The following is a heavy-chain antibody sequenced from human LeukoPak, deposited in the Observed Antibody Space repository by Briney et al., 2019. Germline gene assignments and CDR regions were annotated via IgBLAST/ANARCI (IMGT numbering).Heavy chain of an antibody. J-gene: IGHJ4*02. CDR2: ISGSGGST. V-gene: IGHV3-23*01. CDR1: GFTFSSYA. CDR3: AKPYLSRITIFGVGNDY. Sequence: PGGSLRLSCAASGFTFSSYAMSWVRQAPGKGLEWVSAISGSGGSTYYADSVKGRFTISRDNSKNTLYLQMNSLRAEDTAVYYCAKPYLSRITIFGVGNDYWGQGTLVTVSS. D-gene: IGHD3-3*01.